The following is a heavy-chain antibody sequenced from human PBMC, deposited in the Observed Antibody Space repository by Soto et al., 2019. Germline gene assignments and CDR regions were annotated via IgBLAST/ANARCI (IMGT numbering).Heavy chain of an antibody. CDR2: ISGSGGSA. CDR1: GFTFSSYA. V-gene: IGHV3-23*01. Sequence: PXGSLRLSFAASGFTFSSYAMSWVRQAPGKGLEWVSAISGSGGSAYYADSVKGRFTISRDNSKNTLYLQMKSLRAEDTAVYYCAKVVGATKGYAFDIWGQGTMVTVSS. CDR3: AKVVGATKGYAFDI. J-gene: IGHJ3*02. D-gene: IGHD1-26*01.